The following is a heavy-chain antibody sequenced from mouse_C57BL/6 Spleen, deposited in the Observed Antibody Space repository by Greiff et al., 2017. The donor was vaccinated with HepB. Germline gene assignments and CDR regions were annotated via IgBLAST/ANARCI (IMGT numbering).Heavy chain of an antibody. CDR3: ARGGDGRRDAMDY. Sequence: QVQLQQPGAELVMPGASVKLSCKASGYTFTSYWMHWVKQRPGQGLEWIGEIDPSDSYTNYNQKFKGKSTLTVDQSSSTAYMQLSSLTSEDSAVYYCARGGDGRRDAMDYWGQGTSVTVSS. J-gene: IGHJ4*01. D-gene: IGHD2-3*01. CDR2: IDPSDSYT. CDR1: GYTFTSYW. V-gene: IGHV1-69*01.